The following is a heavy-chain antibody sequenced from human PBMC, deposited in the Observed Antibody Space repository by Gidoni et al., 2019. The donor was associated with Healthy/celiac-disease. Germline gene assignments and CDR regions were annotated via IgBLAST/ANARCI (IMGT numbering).Heavy chain of an antibody. D-gene: IGHD3-22*01. CDR2: IYYSWST. J-gene: IGHJ4*02. CDR1: GGSIRSSSYS. V-gene: IGHV4-39*01. Sequence: QLQLQESGPGLVKPSETLSLTCTVSGGSIRSSSYSWGWIRQPPGKGLEWIGSIYYSWSTYYNPSLKSRVTISVDTSKNQFSLKLSSVTAADTAVYYCARQFSWFDYYDSSGPNQLDYWGQGTLVTVSS. CDR3: ARQFSWFDYYDSSGPNQLDY.